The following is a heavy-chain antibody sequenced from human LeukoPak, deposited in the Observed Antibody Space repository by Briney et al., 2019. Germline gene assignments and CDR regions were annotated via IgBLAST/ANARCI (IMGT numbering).Heavy chain of an antibody. Sequence: ASVKVSCKASGGTFSSYAISWVRQAPGQGLEWMGWMNPNSGNTGYAQKFQGRVTITRNTSISTAYMELSSLRSEDTAVYYCARTVVVEAFDIWGQGTMVTVSS. D-gene: IGHD3-22*01. J-gene: IGHJ3*02. CDR3: ARTVVVEAFDI. V-gene: IGHV1-8*03. CDR2: MNPNSGNT. CDR1: GGTFSSYA.